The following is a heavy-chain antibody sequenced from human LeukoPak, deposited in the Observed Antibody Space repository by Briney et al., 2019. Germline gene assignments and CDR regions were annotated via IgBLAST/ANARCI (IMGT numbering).Heavy chain of an antibody. J-gene: IGHJ4*02. CDR2: IRPTGGTT. Sequence: GASMKVSWKAYAYTFTTYSIHGVRQEYGKEHDWIGIIRPTGGTTNYAQRFQGRVSMTRDLSTSTVFMALRGLTSEDTAVYYWARGEGYNTSPFDFWGQGTRVTVSS. V-gene: IGHV1-46*01. CDR1: AYTFTTYS. D-gene: IGHD5-24*01. CDR3: ARGEGYNTSPFDF.